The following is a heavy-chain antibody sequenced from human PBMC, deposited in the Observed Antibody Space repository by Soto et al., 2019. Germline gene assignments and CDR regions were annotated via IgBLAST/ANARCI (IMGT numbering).Heavy chain of an antibody. CDR3: AKDIGGPSSH. CDR1: GFTFDDYA. CDR2: ISWNSGSI. J-gene: IGHJ4*02. Sequence: LRLSCAASGFTFDDYAMHWIRQAPGKGLEWVSGISWNSGSIGYADSVKGRFTISRDNAKNSLYLQMNSLRAEDTALYYCAKDIGGPSSHWGQGTLVTVSS. D-gene: IGHD6-13*01. V-gene: IGHV3-9*01.